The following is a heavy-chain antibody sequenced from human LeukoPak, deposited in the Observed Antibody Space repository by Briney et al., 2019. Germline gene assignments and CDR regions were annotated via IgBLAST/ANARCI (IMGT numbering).Heavy chain of an antibody. V-gene: IGHV3-33*01. CDR1: GFTFSSYG. CDR3: ARSDGYSPYYFDY. D-gene: IGHD5-24*01. CDR2: IWYDGSNK. J-gene: IGHJ4*02. Sequence: AGGSLRLSCAASGFTFSSYGMHWVRQAPGKGLEWVAVIWYDGSNKYYADSVKGRFTISRDNSKNTLYLQMNSLRAEDTAVYYCARSDGYSPYYFDYWGQGTLVTVSS.